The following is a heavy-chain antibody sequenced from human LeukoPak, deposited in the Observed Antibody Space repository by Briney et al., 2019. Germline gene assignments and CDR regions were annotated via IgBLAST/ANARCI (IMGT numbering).Heavy chain of an antibody. CDR2: ISNSGSDI. CDR3: ARGNYDYGWGNFRKGSFDN. CDR1: GFTFSSYA. Sequence: PGGSLRLSCAASGFTFSSYAMGWIRQAPGKGREWVSYISNSGSDIYYAESVKGRFTISRDNAENSLYLQMTSLRADDTAVYYCARGNYDYGWGNFRKGSFDNWGQGSLVTVSS. V-gene: IGHV3-11*01. D-gene: IGHD3-16*01. J-gene: IGHJ4*02.